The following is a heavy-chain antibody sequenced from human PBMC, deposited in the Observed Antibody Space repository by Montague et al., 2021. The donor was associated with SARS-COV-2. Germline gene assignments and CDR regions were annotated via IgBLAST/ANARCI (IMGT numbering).Heavy chain of an antibody. Sequence: CAISGDSVVGHSPASDGLTHSPQSRLECVGRIHHRSKRYYDYAVSVKSRMSISPDTSKNQFSLQLSSVTPEDRAVYYCARDPRSSLSCSFDYWGQGTLVTVSS. CDR1: GDSVVGHSPA. CDR3: ARDPRSSLSCSFDY. CDR2: IHHRSKRYY. V-gene: IGHV6-1*01. D-gene: IGHD6-13*01. J-gene: IGHJ4*02.